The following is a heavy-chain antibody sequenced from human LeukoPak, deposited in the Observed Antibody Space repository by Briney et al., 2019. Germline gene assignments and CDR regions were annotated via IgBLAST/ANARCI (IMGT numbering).Heavy chain of an antibody. D-gene: IGHD3-3*01. CDR3: ARELSYYDFWSGYSPGDY. CDR2: ISAYNGNT. J-gene: IGHJ4*02. V-gene: IGHV1-18*01. Sequence: ASVKVSCKASGYTFTSYGISWVRQAPGQGLEWMGWISAYNGNTNYAQKFQGRVTMTTDTSTSTGYMELRSLRSDDTAVYYCARELSYYDFWSGYSPGDYWGQGTLVTVSS. CDR1: GYTFTSYG.